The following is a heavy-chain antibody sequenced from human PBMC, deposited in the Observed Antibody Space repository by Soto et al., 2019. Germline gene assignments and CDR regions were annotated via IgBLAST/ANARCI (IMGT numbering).Heavy chain of an antibody. J-gene: IGHJ6*02. Sequence: GSLRLSCAASGFRFSDYYMSWIRQAPGKGLEWVSYISSSSSYTNYADSVKGRFTVSRDNAKNSLYLQMNSLRAEDTAVYYCARVSLGPDIVAPTAYYYYGMDVWGQGTTVTISS. CDR3: ARVSLGPDIVAPTAYYYYGMDV. CDR1: GFRFSDYY. V-gene: IGHV3-11*05. D-gene: IGHD5-12*01. CDR2: ISSSSSYT.